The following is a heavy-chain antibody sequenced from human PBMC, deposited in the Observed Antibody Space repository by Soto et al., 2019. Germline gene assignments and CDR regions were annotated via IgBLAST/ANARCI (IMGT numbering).Heavy chain of an antibody. CDR2: TYYRSKWYN. V-gene: IGHV6-1*01. Sequence: SQTLSLTCAISGDSVSSNSAAWNWIRQSPSRGLEWLGRTYYRSKWYNDYAASVQSRITMNPDTSNNQFSLQLNSLTPDDPAAYYCARDLLGYRSTWSQGYWFDPWGQGTLVTVSS. CDR1: GDSVSSNSAA. CDR3: ARDLLGYRSTWSQGYWFDP. D-gene: IGHD6-13*01. J-gene: IGHJ5*02.